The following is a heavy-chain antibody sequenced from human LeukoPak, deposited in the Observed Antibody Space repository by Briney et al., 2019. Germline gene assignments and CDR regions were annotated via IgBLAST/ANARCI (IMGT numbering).Heavy chain of an antibody. V-gene: IGHV4-59*02. D-gene: IGHD2-2*01. J-gene: IGHJ5*02. CDR2: VYYSGST. CDR1: GVSVSGYY. CDR3: TRGRCASCYGDSGLDP. Sequence: PSETLSLTYVVSGVSVSGYYWGWVRQPPGRGLEWIGYVYYSGSTNYNPSFKSRITISVDTSRNQFSLQLSSVTAADTAVYYCTRGRCASCYGDSGLDPWGQGTLVTVSS.